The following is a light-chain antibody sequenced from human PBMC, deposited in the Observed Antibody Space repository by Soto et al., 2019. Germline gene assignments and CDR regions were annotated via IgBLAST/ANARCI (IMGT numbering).Light chain of an antibody. Sequence: EIVFTQSPATLSLSPGERATLSCRASQSVSSYLAWYQQKPGQAPRLLIYDASNRATGIPARFSGSGSGTDFTLTISSXEPEDFAVYYCQQRSNWLFTFGPGTKVDIK. CDR3: QQRSNWLFT. V-gene: IGKV3-11*01. CDR2: DAS. CDR1: QSVSSY. J-gene: IGKJ3*01.